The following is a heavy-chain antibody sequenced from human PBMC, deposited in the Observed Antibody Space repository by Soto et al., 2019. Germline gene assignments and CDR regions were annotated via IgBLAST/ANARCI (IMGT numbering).Heavy chain of an antibody. CDR3: ARSTDAVTGYLYGMDV. V-gene: IGHV4-59*01. CDR2: IYYSGST. Sequence: SEALSLTCTVSGGSIISYYWSWIRQPPWKGLEWIGYIYYSGSTNYNPSLKSRVTISVDTSKNQFSLKLSSVTAADTAVYYCARSTDAVTGYLYGMDVWGQGTTVTVSS. CDR1: GGSIISYY. D-gene: IGHD3-9*01. J-gene: IGHJ6*02.